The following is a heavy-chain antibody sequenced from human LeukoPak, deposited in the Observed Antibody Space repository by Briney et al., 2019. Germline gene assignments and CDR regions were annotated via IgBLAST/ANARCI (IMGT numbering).Heavy chain of an antibody. Sequence: SETLSLTCTVSGGSISSYYWSWIRQPPGKGLGWIGYIYYSGSTNYNPSLKSRVTISVDTSKNQFSLKLSSVTAADTAVYYCARDSYSSGWYGLDYWGQGTLVTVSS. CDR2: IYYSGST. D-gene: IGHD6-19*01. J-gene: IGHJ4*02. V-gene: IGHV4-59*01. CDR3: ARDSYSSGWYGLDY. CDR1: GGSISSYY.